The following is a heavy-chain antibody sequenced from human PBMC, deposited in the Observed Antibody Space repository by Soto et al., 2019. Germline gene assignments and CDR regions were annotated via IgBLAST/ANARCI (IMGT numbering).Heavy chain of an antibody. Sequence: EVQLVETGGGLIQPGGSLRLSCAASGFTVSSNYMSWVRQAPGKGLEWVSVIYSGGSTYYADSVKGRFTISRDNSKNTLYLQMNSLRAEDTAVYYCARDRPYYDILTGYLPYYGRDVWGQGTTVTVSS. D-gene: IGHD3-9*01. CDR1: GFTVSSNY. CDR3: ARDRPYYDILTGYLPYYGRDV. CDR2: IYSGGST. J-gene: IGHJ6*02. V-gene: IGHV3-53*02.